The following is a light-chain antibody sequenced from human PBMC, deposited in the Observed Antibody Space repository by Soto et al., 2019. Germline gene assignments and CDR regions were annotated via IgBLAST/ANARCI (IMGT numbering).Light chain of an antibody. CDR3: SSYTSTSTLGV. Sequence: QSVLTQPASVSGSPGQSITISCTGTSSDVGGYDYVSWYQQHPGKAPKLMIFDDSHRPSGVSNRFSGSKSGNTASLTIFGLQAEYEADYYCSSYTSTSTLGVFGTGTKVPVL. V-gene: IGLV2-14*01. CDR2: DDS. CDR1: SSDVGGYDY. J-gene: IGLJ1*01.